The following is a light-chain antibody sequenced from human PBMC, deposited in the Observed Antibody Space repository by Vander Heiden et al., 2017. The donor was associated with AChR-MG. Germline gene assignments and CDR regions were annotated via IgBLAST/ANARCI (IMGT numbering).Light chain of an antibody. J-gene: IGLJ2*01. CDR2: QDS. V-gene: IGLV3-1*01. CDR3: QAWDSSTVV. Sequence: SYELTPSPSVSVSPGQTASVTCSGDKLGDKYACWYRQKPGQAPVLVIYQDSKRPSGIPERFSGSNSGNTATLTISGTQAMDEADYYCQAWDSSTVVFGGGTKLTVL. CDR1: KLGDKY.